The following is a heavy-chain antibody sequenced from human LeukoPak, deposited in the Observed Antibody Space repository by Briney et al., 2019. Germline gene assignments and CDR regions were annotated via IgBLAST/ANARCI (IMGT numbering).Heavy chain of an antibody. J-gene: IGHJ5*02. Sequence: SHPLWPTWKDRRGSISSCYWRWTRQSTGKGLEWIGYIYYSGSTNYNPSLKSRVTISVDTSKNQFSLKLSSVTAADTAVYYCARAPDNYGALNWFDPWGQGTLVTVSS. D-gene: IGHD4-17*01. CDR3: ARAPDNYGALNWFDP. V-gene: IGHV4-59*01. CDR1: RGSISSCY. CDR2: IYYSGST.